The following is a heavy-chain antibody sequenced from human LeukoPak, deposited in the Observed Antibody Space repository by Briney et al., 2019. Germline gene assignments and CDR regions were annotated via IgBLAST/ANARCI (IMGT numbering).Heavy chain of an antibody. CDR3: ARVLGWNDRDY. CDR2: INPNSGGT. J-gene: IGHJ4*02. Sequence: ASVKVSCKASGGTFSSYAISWVRQAPGQGLEWMGRINPNSGGTNYAQKFQGRVTMTRDTSISTAYMELSRLRSDDTAVYYCARVLGWNDRDYWGQGTLVTVSS. CDR1: GGTFSSYA. D-gene: IGHD1-1*01. V-gene: IGHV1-2*06.